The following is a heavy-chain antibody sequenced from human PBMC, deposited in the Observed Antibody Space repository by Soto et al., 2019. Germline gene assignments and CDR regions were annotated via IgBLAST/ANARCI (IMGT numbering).Heavy chain of an antibody. J-gene: IGHJ5*02. V-gene: IGHV1-18*01. CDR1: GYTFTSYG. CDR3: ARDRGVVAATSNVFWFDP. Sequence: QVQLVQSGAEVKKPGASVKVSCKASGYTFTSYGISWVRQAPGQGLEWMGWISAYNGNTNYAQKLQGRVTMTTDTSTSTAYMELRSLRSDATAVYYCARDRGVVAATSNVFWFDPWGQGTLVTVSS. CDR2: ISAYNGNT. D-gene: IGHD2-15*01.